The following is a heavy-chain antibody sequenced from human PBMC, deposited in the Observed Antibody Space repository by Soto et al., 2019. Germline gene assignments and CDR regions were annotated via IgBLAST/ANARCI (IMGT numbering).Heavy chain of an antibody. J-gene: IGHJ4*02. V-gene: IGHV3-74*02. Sequence: EVQLVESGGGLVKPGGSLRLSCAASGFTFSSYSMNWVRQRPGKGLVWVARIYRDGTTSYADSVKGRFTISRDNAKNTVSLQMNSLKDEDTAVYYCMRGNTGYGNFDYWGQGTLVTVSS. D-gene: IGHD5-12*01. CDR1: GFTFSSYS. CDR2: IYRDGTT. CDR3: MRGNTGYGNFDY.